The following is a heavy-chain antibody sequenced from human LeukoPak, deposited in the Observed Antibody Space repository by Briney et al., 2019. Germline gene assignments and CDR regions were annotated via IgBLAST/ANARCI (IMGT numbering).Heavy chain of an antibody. J-gene: IGHJ4*02. Sequence: ASVKVSCKASGYTFTSYGISWVRQAPGQGLEWMGGIIPIFGTANYAQKLQGRVTMTTDTSTSTAYTELRSLRSDDTAVYYCARVLPRDILTGPLDYWGQGTLVTVSS. CDR3: ARVLPRDILTGPLDY. V-gene: IGHV1-18*01. CDR2: IIPIFGTA. D-gene: IGHD3-9*01. CDR1: GYTFTSYG.